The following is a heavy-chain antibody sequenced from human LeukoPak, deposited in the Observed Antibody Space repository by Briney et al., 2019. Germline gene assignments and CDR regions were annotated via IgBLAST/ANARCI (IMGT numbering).Heavy chain of an antibody. Sequence: ASVKVSCKASGYTFTSYDINWVRQATGQGLEWMGWMNPNSGNTGYAQKFQGRVTITRNASISTAYMELSSLRSEDTAVYYCARGLTYYYDSSGYYYVGGGAAFDIWGQGTMVTVSS. J-gene: IGHJ3*02. D-gene: IGHD3-22*01. CDR1: GYTFTSYD. V-gene: IGHV1-8*03. CDR2: MNPNSGNT. CDR3: ARGLTYYYDSSGYYYVGGGAAFDI.